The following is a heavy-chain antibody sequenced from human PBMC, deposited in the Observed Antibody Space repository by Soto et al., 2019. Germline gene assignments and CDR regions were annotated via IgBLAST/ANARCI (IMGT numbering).Heavy chain of an antibody. J-gene: IGHJ5*02. Sequence: ASVKVSCKASGYTFTSYYMHWVRQAPGQGLEWMGIINPSGGSTSYAQKFQGRVTMTRDTSTSTVYMELSSLRSEDAAVYYCARDTIFGVVTGNWFDPWGQGTLVTSPQ. CDR1: GYTFTSYY. CDR3: ARDTIFGVVTGNWFDP. V-gene: IGHV1-46*01. D-gene: IGHD3-3*01. CDR2: INPSGGST.